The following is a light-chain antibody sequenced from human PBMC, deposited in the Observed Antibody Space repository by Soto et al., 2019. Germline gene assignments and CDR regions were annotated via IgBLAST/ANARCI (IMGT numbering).Light chain of an antibody. Sequence: PGERATLSCRASQTVSGSYLAWYQQKPGQAPRLLIFRASSRATGIPDRFSGSGSGTDFSLTISRLEPEDFAVYYCQQYVTSPWTLGQGTKVEIK. J-gene: IGKJ1*01. CDR3: QQYVTSPWT. V-gene: IGKV3-20*01. CDR1: QTVSGSY. CDR2: RAS.